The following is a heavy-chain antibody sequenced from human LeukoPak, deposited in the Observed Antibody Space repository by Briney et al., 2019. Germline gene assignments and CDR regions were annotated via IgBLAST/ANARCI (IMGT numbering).Heavy chain of an antibody. J-gene: IGHJ6*02. CDR1: GITFSRFW. Sequence: PGGSLRLSCAASGITFSRFWMSWVRQAPGQGLQWVANINQDGSEKHYVDSVKGRFTISRDNAKNSLYLQMNSLRDEDTAVYYCARIPGGYYYGMDVWGQGTTVTVSS. V-gene: IGHV3-7*01. CDR2: INQDGSEK. CDR3: ARIPGGYYYGMDV. D-gene: IGHD3-16*01.